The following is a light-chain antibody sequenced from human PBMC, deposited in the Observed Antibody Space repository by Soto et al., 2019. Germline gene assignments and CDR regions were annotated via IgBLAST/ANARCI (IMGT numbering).Light chain of an antibody. V-gene: IGKV3-20*01. CDR2: GAS. CDR3: QQYGFSPMYT. CDR1: QSLSAF. J-gene: IGKJ2*01. Sequence: EIVLTQSPGTLSLSPGERATLSCRASQSLSAFLAWYQQQPGQAPRLLIYGASTRATGIPDRFSGSGSGTDFTLTISRPEPEDFGVYYCQQYGFSPMYTFGQGTKLEI.